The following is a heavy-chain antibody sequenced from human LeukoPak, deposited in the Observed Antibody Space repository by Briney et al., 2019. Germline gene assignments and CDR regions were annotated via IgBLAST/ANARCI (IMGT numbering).Heavy chain of an antibody. D-gene: IGHD2-2*01. CDR3: ARGDCSSTSCYELEY. CDR2: ISAYNGNT. J-gene: IGHJ4*02. Sequence: ASVKVSCKASGYTFTSYGISWVRQAPGQGLEWMGWISAYNGNTNYAQKLQGRVTMTTDTSTSTAYMELRSLRSDDTAVYYCARGDCSSTSCYELEYWGQGTLVTVSS. V-gene: IGHV1-18*01. CDR1: GYTFTSYG.